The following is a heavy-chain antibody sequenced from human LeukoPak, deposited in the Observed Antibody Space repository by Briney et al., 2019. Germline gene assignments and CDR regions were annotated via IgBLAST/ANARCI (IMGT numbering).Heavy chain of an antibody. V-gene: IGHV3-30*03. CDR3: ARDRWVRTYYDILTGYYPDY. CDR2: ISYNGNII. Sequence: GGSLRLSCAASGFTFHYYGIHWVRLAPGKGLEWVAIISYNGNIIHYADSVRGRFTVSRDNSKNTLYLQMNSLRAEDTAVYYCARDRWVRTYYDILTGYYPDYWGQGTLVTVSS. CDR1: GFTFHYYG. D-gene: IGHD3-9*01. J-gene: IGHJ4*02.